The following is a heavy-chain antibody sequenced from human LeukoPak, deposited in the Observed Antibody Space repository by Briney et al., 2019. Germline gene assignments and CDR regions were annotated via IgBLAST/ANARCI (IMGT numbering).Heavy chain of an antibody. D-gene: IGHD3/OR15-3a*01. CDR1: GYTFTSYA. V-gene: IGHV1-2*02. Sequence: GASVKVSFKASGYTFTSYAMHWVRQAPGQGLEWMGWITPSGGTNYPQKFQDRVTLTRDTSISTAYMELSWLRSDDTAIYYCASVDSGTAYLRYDYWGQGTLVTVSS. CDR2: ITPSGGT. CDR3: ASVDSGTAYLRYDY. J-gene: IGHJ4*02.